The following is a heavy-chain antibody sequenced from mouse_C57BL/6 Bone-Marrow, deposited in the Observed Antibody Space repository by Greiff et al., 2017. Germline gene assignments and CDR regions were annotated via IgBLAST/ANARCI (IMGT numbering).Heavy chain of an antibody. D-gene: IGHD6-1*01. CDR2: VDPSDSYT. CDR3: ARSSLYYYAMDY. CDR1: GYTFTSYW. J-gene: IGHJ4*01. Sequence: VQLQQPGAELVKPGASVKLSCKASGYTFTSYWMQWVKQRPGQGLEWIGEVDPSDSYTNYNQKFKGKATLTVDTSSSTAYMQLSSLTSEDSAVYDCARSSLYYYAMDYWGQGTAVTVSA. V-gene: IGHV1-50*01.